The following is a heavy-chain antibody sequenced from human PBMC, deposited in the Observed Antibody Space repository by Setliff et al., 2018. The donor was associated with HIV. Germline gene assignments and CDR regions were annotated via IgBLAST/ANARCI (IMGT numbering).Heavy chain of an antibody. CDR2: INPSSGST. CDR3: ARDLGQQWLEVKEALDY. Sequence: ASVKVSCKASGYTFTSYYMHWVRQAPGQGLEWMGIINPSSGSTSYTQMFRGRVTMTRDTSTSTVYMELSGLRSEDTAVYYCARDLGQQWLEVKEALDYWGQGTLVTVSS. CDR1: GYTFTSYY. V-gene: IGHV1-46*01. D-gene: IGHD6-19*01. J-gene: IGHJ4*02.